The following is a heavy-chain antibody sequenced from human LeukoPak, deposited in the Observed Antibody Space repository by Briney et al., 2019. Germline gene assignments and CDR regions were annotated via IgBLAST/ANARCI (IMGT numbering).Heavy chain of an antibody. CDR1: GYTFTGYY. D-gene: IGHD3-10*01. J-gene: IGHJ4*02. CDR2: ISAYNGNT. CDR3: ARESGSRAFDY. V-gene: IGHV1-18*04. Sequence: ASVKVSCKASGYTFTGYYMHWVRQAPGQGLEWMGWISAYNGNTNYAQKLQGRVTMTTDTSTSTAYMELRSLRSDDTAVYYCARESGSRAFDYWGQGTLVTVSS.